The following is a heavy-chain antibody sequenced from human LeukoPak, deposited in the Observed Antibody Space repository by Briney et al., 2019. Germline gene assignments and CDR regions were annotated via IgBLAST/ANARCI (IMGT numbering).Heavy chain of an antibody. D-gene: IGHD3-22*01. CDR1: GYTFTSYG. V-gene: IGHV1-18*01. CDR3: ARPRRSGYHINYFDY. J-gene: IGHJ4*02. CDR2: ISAYNGNT. Sequence: ASVKVSCKASGYTFTSYGISWVRQAPGQGLEWMGWISAYNGNTNYAQKLQGRVTMTTDTSTSTAYMELRSLRSDDTAVYYCARPRRSGYHINYFDYWGQGTLVTVSS.